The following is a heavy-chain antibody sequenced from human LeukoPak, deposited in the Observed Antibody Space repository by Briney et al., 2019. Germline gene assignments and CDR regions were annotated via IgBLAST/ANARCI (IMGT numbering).Heavy chain of an antibody. V-gene: IGHV3-23*01. CDR1: GFTFSSYA. Sequence: GGSLRLSCAASGFTFSSYAMSWVRQAPGKGLEWVSAISGSGDSTFYADSVKGRFTISRDISKNTLYLQMNSLRAEDTAVYYCAKEPTYSSTWYGIDYWGQGTLVTVSS. D-gene: IGHD6-13*01. CDR3: AKEPTYSSTWYGIDY. J-gene: IGHJ4*02. CDR2: ISGSGDST.